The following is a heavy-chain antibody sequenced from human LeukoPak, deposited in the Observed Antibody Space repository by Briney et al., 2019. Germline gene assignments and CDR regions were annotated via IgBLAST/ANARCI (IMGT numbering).Heavy chain of an antibody. CDR2: ISSNGGST. V-gene: IGHV3-64*01. CDR3: AREVNWRFDY. CDR1: GFTFSSYT. D-gene: IGHD1-1*01. Sequence: GGSLRLSCAASGFTFSSYTMYWVRQAPGKGLEYVSAISSNGGSTYYANSVKGRFTISRDNSKNTLYLQMGSLRGEDTAVYYCAREVNWRFDYWGQGTLVTVSS. J-gene: IGHJ4*02.